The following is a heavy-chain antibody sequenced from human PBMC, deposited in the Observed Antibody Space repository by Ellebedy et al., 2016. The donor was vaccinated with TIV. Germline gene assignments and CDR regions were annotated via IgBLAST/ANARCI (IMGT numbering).Heavy chain of an antibody. Sequence: PGGSLRLSCVDSGFSFSIYSMSWVRQAPGKGLEWVANIKQDGSEKYYVDSVKGRFNISRDNAKNSLYLQMNSLRAEDTAVYYCARARGLLYEKWGGAGYGMDVWGQGTTVTVPS. D-gene: IGHD1-26*01. J-gene: IGHJ6*02. V-gene: IGHV3-7*03. CDR3: ARARGLLYEKWGGAGYGMDV. CDR2: IKQDGSEK. CDR1: GFSFSIYS.